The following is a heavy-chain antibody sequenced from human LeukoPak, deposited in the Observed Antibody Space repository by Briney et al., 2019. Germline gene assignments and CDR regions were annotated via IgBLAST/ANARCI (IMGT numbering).Heavy chain of an antibody. D-gene: IGHD1-26*01. CDR3: ARNDRGRPADY. V-gene: IGHV4-39*01. CDR2: MHYSGAT. J-gene: IGHJ4*02. CDR1: GASINNSPYY. Sequence: PSETLSLTCTVSGASINNSPYYWAWIRQPPGKEIEWIVSMHYSGATYYNPSLKSRVTISIDTSKNQFSLRLTSVTAADTAVFYCARNDRGRPADYWGQGTLVTVSS.